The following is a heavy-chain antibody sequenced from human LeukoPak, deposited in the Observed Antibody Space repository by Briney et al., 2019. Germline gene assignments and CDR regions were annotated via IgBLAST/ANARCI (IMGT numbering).Heavy chain of an antibody. CDR1: GFTFSSYA. Sequence: PGGSLRLSCAASGFTFSSYAMHWVRQAPGKGLEWVAVISYDGSNKYYADSVKGRFTISRDNSKNTLYLQMNSLRAEDTAVYYCARGNLGYGDRWYAFDIWGQGTMVTVSS. CDR3: ARGNLGYGDRWYAFDI. J-gene: IGHJ3*02. CDR2: ISYDGSNK. D-gene: IGHD4-17*01. V-gene: IGHV3-30-3*01.